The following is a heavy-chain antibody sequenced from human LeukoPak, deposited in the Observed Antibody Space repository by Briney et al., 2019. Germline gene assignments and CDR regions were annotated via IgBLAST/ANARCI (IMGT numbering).Heavy chain of an antibody. Sequence: GGSLRLSCAASGFTFSSYWMTWVRQAPGKGLEWVSVIYTGGSTYYADSVKGRFTISRDNSKNTLYLQMNSLRAEDTAVYYCAKKAPYDSSGYYFAGYFDYWGQGTLVTVSS. J-gene: IGHJ4*02. V-gene: IGHV3-53*01. CDR3: AKKAPYDSSGYYFAGYFDY. CDR2: IYTGGST. D-gene: IGHD3-22*01. CDR1: GFTFSSYW.